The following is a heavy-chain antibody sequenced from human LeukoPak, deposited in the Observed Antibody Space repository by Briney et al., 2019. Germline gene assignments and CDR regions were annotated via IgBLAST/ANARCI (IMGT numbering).Heavy chain of an antibody. J-gene: IGHJ5*02. CDR1: GGPISSYQ. CDR3: ARRTTVTPNWFDP. D-gene: IGHD4-17*01. Sequence: PSETLSLTCTVSGGPISSYQWSWIRQPPGKGLEWIGYVYYTGSTNYNPSLKSRVTISLDTSKNQFSLKLSSVTAAVTAVYYCARRTTVTPNWFDPWGQGTLVTVSS. CDR2: VYYTGST. V-gene: IGHV4-59*08.